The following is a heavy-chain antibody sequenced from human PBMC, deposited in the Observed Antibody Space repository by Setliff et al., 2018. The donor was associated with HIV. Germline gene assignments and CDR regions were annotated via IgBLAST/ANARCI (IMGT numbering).Heavy chain of an antibody. CDR1: GYSISSGYY. V-gene: IGHV4-38-2*01. D-gene: IGHD5-18*01. Sequence: SETLSLTCSVSGYSISSGYYWGWIRQPPGKGLEWIGSIYHSGSTYDNPSLKSRVTISVDTSKNQFSLKLTSVTAADTAVYYCARTLRAAAMGYFDYWGQGTLVTVSS. CDR2: IYHSGST. J-gene: IGHJ4*02. CDR3: ARTLRAAAMGYFDY.